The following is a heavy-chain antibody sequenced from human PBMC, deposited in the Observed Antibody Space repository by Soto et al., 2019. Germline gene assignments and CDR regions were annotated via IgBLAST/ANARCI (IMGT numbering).Heavy chain of an antibody. CDR1: GFSFSDYA. D-gene: IGHD3-22*01. Sequence: EVHLLESGGALVQPGGSLTLSCAASGFSFSDYAMSWVRQAPGKGLEWVSSISRTGDSAYYADSVKGRFAISRDRSKNRLSLQMNSLIDEDTAVYYCAKGPDGSGYYHNWFDSWGQVTLITVSS. CDR2: ISRTGDSA. J-gene: IGHJ5*01. V-gene: IGHV3-23*01. CDR3: AKGPDGSGYYHNWFDS.